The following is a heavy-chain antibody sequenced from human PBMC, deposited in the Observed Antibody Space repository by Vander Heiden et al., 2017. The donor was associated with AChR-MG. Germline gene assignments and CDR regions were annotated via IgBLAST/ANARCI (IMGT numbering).Heavy chain of an antibody. CDR2: IIPMLGRP. CDR3: ARKAGDNYFYGFDI. CDR1: GGIFNDYS. D-gene: IGHD2-21*01. J-gene: IGHJ3*02. Sequence: QVQLVQSGAEVKRPGSSVEVSCKASGGIFNDYSINWLRQRPGQGLEWMGSIIPMLGRPNYAPKFEGRVTIIADTSTTTVRMVLSSLRSDDTAVYYCARKAGDNYFYGFDIWGQGTVVTGSS. V-gene: IGHV1-69*09.